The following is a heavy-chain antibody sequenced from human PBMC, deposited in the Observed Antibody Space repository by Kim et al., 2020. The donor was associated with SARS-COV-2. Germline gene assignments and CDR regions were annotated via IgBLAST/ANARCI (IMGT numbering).Heavy chain of an antibody. CDR2: ISSSSSYT. Sequence: GGSLRLSCAASGFTFSDYYMSWIRQAPGKGLEWVSYISSSSSYTNYADSVKGRFTISRDNAKNSLYLQMNSLRAEDTAVYYCARGPIDIVATNEYGYWGQGTLVTVSS. D-gene: IGHD5-12*01. V-gene: IGHV3-11*06. CDR1: GFTFSDYY. CDR3: ARGPIDIVATNEYGY. J-gene: IGHJ4*02.